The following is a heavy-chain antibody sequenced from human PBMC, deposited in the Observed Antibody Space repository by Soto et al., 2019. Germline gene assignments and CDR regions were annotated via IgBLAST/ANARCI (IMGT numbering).Heavy chain of an antibody. D-gene: IGHD4-17*01. CDR1: GGTFSSYA. J-gene: IGHJ3*02. Sequence: ASVKVSCKASGGTFSSYAISWVRQAPGQGLEWMGGIIPIFGTANYAQKFQGRVTITADESTSTAYMELSSLRSEDTAAYYCASRGARLRTDAFDIWGQGTMVTVSS. CDR2: IIPIFGTA. V-gene: IGHV1-69*13. CDR3: ASRGARLRTDAFDI.